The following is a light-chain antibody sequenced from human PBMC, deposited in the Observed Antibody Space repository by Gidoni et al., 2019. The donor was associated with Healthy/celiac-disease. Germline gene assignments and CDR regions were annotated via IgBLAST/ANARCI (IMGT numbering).Light chain of an antibody. CDR2: SNN. J-gene: IGLJ3*02. V-gene: IGLV1-44*01. Sequence: QSVLTQPPSASGTPGQRVTISCSGSSSNIGSNTVNWYQQLPGTAPKLLIYSNNHRPSGVPDRFSGSKSGTAASLAISGLQSEDEADYYCAAWDDSLNCPVFGGGTKLTVL. CDR3: AAWDDSLNCPV. CDR1: SSNIGSNT.